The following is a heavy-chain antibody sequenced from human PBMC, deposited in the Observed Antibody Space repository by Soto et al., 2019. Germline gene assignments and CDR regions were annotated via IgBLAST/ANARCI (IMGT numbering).Heavy chain of an antibody. Sequence: WASVKVSCKASGYTFTSYAMHWVRQAPGQRLEWMGWINAGNGNTKYSQKFQGRVTITRDTSASTAYMELSSLRSEDTAVYYCARAFRSSARPHHYYYGMDVWGQGTTVTV. CDR3: ARAFRSSARPHHYYYGMDV. V-gene: IGHV1-3*01. CDR2: INAGNGNT. J-gene: IGHJ6*02. D-gene: IGHD6-6*01. CDR1: GYTFTSYA.